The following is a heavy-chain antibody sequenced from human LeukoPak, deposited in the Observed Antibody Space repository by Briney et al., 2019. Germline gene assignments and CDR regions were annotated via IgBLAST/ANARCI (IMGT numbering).Heavy chain of an antibody. CDR2: ISHSENT. Sequence: SGTLSLTCAVSGGSISNRSWWSWVRQAPGKGLKWIGEISHSENTSYNPSLKSRVTTSIDKSNNQFSLNLTSVTAADTAVYYCARSDYIWGSYRVYDYWGQGTLVTVSS. CDR1: GGSISNRSW. CDR3: ARSDYIWGSYRVYDY. J-gene: IGHJ4*02. V-gene: IGHV4-4*02. D-gene: IGHD3-16*02.